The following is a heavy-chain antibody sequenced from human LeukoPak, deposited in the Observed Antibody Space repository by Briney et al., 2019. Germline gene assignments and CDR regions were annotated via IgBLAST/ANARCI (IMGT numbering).Heavy chain of an antibody. J-gene: IGHJ6*02. V-gene: IGHV1-3*01. CDR2: TNAGNGNT. D-gene: IGHD3-22*01. CDR1: GYTFISYV. CDR3: ARADSSGYYPAYYGMDV. Sequence: ASVKVSCKASGYTFISYVMHWVRQAPGQRLEWMGWTNAGNGNTEYSQKFQGRVTITRDTSASTAYMELSSLRSEDTAVYYCARADSSGYYPAYYGMDVWGQGTTVTVSS.